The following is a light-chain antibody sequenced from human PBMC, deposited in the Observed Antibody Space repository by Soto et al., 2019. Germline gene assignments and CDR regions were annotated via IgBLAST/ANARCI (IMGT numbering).Light chain of an antibody. CDR3: QQYNNLPGT. V-gene: IGKV3-15*01. Sequence: EIVMTQSPATLSVSPGERATLSCRSSQSVSSNLAWYQQKPGQAPRLLIYGASTRATGIPARFSGSGSGTEFTLTFSRLQSEDFAVYYCQQYNNLPGTFGQGTKVDI. CDR2: GAS. J-gene: IGKJ1*01. CDR1: QSVSSN.